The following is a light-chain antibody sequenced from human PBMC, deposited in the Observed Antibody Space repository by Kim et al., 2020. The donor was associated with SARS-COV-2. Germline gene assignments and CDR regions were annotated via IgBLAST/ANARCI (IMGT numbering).Light chain of an antibody. Sequence: GGRVTITCRASQDISTSLAWYQQKPGKAPKLLIYAASSLESGVPSWFSGSGSGTDFTLTIARLQPDDSATYYCQQANTFPPWTF. J-gene: IGKJ1*01. CDR2: AAS. CDR1: QDISTS. V-gene: IGKV1-12*01. CDR3: QQANTFPPWT.